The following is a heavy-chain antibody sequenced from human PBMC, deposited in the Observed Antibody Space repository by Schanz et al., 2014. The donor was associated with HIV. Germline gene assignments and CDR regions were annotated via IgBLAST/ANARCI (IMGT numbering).Heavy chain of an antibody. J-gene: IGHJ6*02. CDR3: TRVITRWFGEARYASDV. D-gene: IGHD3-10*01. CDR1: VFTFTTTW. CDR2: ITRANEGGTT. Sequence: EVQLVESGGGLVKPGESLRLSCATSVFTFTTTWMSWVRQTPGKGLEHICHITRANEGGTTHYAAPVEGRFTISRDDSKSIAYLQLNSLRVEDTAIYYCTRVITRWFGEARYASDVWGQGTTVIVSS. V-gene: IGHV3-15*01.